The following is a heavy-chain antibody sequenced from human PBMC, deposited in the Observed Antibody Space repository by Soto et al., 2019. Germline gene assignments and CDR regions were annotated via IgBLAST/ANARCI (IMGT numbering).Heavy chain of an antibody. CDR2: ISATGGNI. CDR1: GFTFSDYA. V-gene: IGHV3-23*01. J-gene: IGHJ2*01. CDR3: EKVEGGLGYFDL. D-gene: IGHD3-16*01. Sequence: GGSLRLSCVASGFTFSDYAMTWVRQAPGKGLEWVATISATGGNIEYTDSLKGRFTISRDNSKNTLYLQLNGLTSDDTAVHYCEKVEGGLGYFDLWGRGTLVTVSS.